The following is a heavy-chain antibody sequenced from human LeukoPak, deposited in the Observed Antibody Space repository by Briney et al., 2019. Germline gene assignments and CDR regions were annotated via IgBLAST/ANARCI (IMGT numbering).Heavy chain of an antibody. CDR3: ARDPYDTPFKDNGTTGGDY. Sequence: SVKVSCKASGGTFSSYAISWVRQAPGQGLEWMGGIIPIFGTANYAQKFQGRVTITADESTSTAYMELSRLRSEDTAVYSCARDPYDTPFKDNGTTGGDYWGQGTLVTVSS. V-gene: IGHV1-69*01. CDR1: GGTFSSYA. J-gene: IGHJ4*02. D-gene: IGHD3-9*01. CDR2: IIPIFGTA.